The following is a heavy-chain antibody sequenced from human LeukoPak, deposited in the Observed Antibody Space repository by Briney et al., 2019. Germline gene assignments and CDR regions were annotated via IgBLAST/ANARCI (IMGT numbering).Heavy chain of an antibody. CDR1: GGSISSGGYY. J-gene: IGHJ4*02. CDR2: IYYSGST. D-gene: IGHD3-16*02. V-gene: IGHV4-39*01. CDR3: ARPSNYVWGSYRYTGDY. Sequence: TETLSLTCTVSGGSISSGGYYWSWIRQPPGKGLEWIGSIYYSGSTYYNPSLKSRVTISVDTSKNQFSLKLSSVTAADTAVYYCARPSNYVWGSYRYTGDYWGQGTLVTVSS.